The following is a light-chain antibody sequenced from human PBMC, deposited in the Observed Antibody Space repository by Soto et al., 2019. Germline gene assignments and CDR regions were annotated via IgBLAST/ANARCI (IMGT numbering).Light chain of an antibody. Sequence: EIVMTQSPATLSVSPGDTPTLSCRASQSVSGNLSWYQQKPGQAPRLLIYGASTRATGIPARFSGSGSGTEFTLTINGLQSEDFAVYYCQQYNDWPPWTFGQGTKVESK. CDR1: QSVSGN. J-gene: IGKJ1*01. V-gene: IGKV3-15*01. CDR3: QQYNDWPPWT. CDR2: GAS.